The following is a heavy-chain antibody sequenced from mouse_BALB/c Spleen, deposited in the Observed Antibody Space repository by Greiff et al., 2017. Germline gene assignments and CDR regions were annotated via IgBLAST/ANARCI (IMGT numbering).Heavy chain of an antibody. CDR1: GFSLSTSGMG. D-gene: IGHD2-10*01. CDR3: ARRAYYGNYYAMDY. J-gene: IGHJ4*01. V-gene: IGHV8-12*01. CDR2: IYWDDDK. Sequence: QVTLKESGPGILQPSQTLSLTCSFSGFSLSTSGMGVSWIRQPSGKGLEWLAHIYWDDDKRYNPSLKSRLTISKDTSSNQVFLKITSVDTADTATYCCARRAYYGNYYAMDYWGQGTSVTVSS.